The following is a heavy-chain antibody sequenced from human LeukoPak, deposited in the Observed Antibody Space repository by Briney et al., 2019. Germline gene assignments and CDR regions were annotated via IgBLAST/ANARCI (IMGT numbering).Heavy chain of an antibody. CDR2: INQDGSEK. D-gene: IGHD5-18*01. V-gene: IGHV3-7*01. CDR3: ASGYTYVRLGDH. Sequence: GGSLRLSCAASEFIFGAYWMTWVRQAPGKGLEWVANINQDGSEKYYVDSVKGRFTISRDNAKTTLFLQMNSLRAEDTAVYYCASGYTYVRLGDHWGQGTLVTVSS. J-gene: IGHJ4*02. CDR1: EFIFGAYW.